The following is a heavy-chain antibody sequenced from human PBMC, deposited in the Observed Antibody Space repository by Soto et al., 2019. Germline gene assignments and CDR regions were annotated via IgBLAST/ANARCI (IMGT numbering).Heavy chain of an antibody. J-gene: IGHJ6*02. CDR2: IVVASGRT. CDR3: SADHPHTAIGWPV. Sequence: SLKVSCKASGFDFGSFGIQFLRQTRGRGLEWIGWIVVASGRTNYARQFQGRVAFSRDMSSTTAYMDLYDLKSDDTAVYFCSADHPHTAIGWPVWGQGTTVTVSS. V-gene: IGHV1-58*02. CDR1: GFDFGSFG.